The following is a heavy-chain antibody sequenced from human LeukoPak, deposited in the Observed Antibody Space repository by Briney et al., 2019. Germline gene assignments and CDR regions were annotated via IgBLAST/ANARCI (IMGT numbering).Heavy chain of an antibody. J-gene: IGHJ5*02. CDR2: ISAYNGNT. D-gene: IGHD3-10*01. CDR1: GYTFTSYG. Sequence: ASVKVSCKASGYTFTSYGISWVRQAPGQGLEWMGWISAYNGNTNYAQKLQGRVTMTTDTSTSTAYMELRSLRSDDTAVYYCARGELLWFGELCWFDPWGQGTLVTVSS. V-gene: IGHV1-18*01. CDR3: ARGELLWFGELCWFDP.